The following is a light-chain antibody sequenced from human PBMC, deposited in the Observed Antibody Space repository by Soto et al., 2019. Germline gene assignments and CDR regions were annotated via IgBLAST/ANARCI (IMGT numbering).Light chain of an antibody. CDR1: QSLLHNNGYNY. V-gene: IGKV2-28*01. Sequence: DIVMRQSPLSLSVTPGEPASISCRSNQSLLHNNGYNYLDLYMXKPGQSXQLLIYLGSNRASVVPDRFSGSGSGTDFTLKISRVEAADVGVYYCMQALKSLTFGQGTR. CDR2: LGS. J-gene: IGKJ5*01. CDR3: MQALKSLT.